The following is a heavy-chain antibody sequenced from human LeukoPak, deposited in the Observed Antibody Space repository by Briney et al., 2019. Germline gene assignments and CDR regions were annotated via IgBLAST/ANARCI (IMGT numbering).Heavy chain of an antibody. CDR3: ARKWFEYYFDY. CDR1: GFTLSSYA. J-gene: IGHJ4*02. CDR2: ISGSGGST. V-gene: IGHV3-23*01. Sequence: PGGSLRLSCAASGFTLSSYAMGWVRQAPGKGLEWVSAISGSGGSTYYADSVKGRFTISRDNSKNTLYLQMNSLRAGDTAVYYCARKWFEYYFDYWGQGTLVTVSS. D-gene: IGHD3-10*01.